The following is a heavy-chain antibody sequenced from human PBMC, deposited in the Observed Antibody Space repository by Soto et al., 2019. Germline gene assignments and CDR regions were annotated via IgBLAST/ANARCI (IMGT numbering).Heavy chain of an antibody. CDR3: ACRPGIAVAGLGPRIYCMDV. Sequence: SVKVSCKASGGTFSSYAISWVRQAPGQGLEWMGGIIPIFGTANYAQKFHGRVTITADESTSTAYMELNSLRTDERAAYYCACRPGIAVAGLGPRIYCMDVWGQGTPVTLSS. D-gene: IGHD6-19*01. V-gene: IGHV1-69*13. CDR2: IIPIFGTA. J-gene: IGHJ6*02. CDR1: GGTFSSYA.